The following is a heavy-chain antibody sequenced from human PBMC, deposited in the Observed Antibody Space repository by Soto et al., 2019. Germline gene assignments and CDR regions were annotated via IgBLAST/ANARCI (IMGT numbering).Heavy chain of an antibody. CDR3: AAVANPATYYYDSSGYYHFDY. D-gene: IGHD3-22*01. J-gene: IGHJ4*02. CDR1: GFTFTSSA. CDR2: IVVGSGNT. Sequence: ASVKVSCKASGFTFTSSAVQWVRQARGQRLEWIGWIVVGSGNTNYAQKFQERVTITRDMSTSTAYMELSSLRSEDTAVYYCAAVANPATYYYDSSGYYHFDYWGQGTLVTVSS. V-gene: IGHV1-58*01.